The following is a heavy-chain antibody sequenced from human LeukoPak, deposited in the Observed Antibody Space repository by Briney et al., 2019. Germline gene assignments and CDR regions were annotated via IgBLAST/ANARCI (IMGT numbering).Heavy chain of an antibody. Sequence: ASVKVSCKASGYTFTGYYMHWVRQAPGQGLEWMGWISSYTGSTKYEQKFQGRVTMTTDTSTSTAYMELKSLRSEDTAVYYCARDSPYSSSYNFDHWGQGTLITVSS. CDR3: ARDSPYSSSYNFDH. CDR2: ISSYTGST. CDR1: GYTFTGYY. D-gene: IGHD6-6*01. J-gene: IGHJ4*02. V-gene: IGHV1-18*04.